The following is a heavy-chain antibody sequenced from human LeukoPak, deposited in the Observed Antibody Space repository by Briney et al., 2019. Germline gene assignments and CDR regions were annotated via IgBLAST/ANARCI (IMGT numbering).Heavy chain of an antibody. J-gene: IGHJ3*02. D-gene: IGHD5-12*01. Sequence: GSIYYSGSTYYNPSLRSRVTISVDTSKNQFSLKLTSVTAADTALYYCARRLRSRPDAFDIWGRGTMVTVSS. V-gene: IGHV4-39*01. CDR2: IYYSGST. CDR3: ARRLRSRPDAFDI.